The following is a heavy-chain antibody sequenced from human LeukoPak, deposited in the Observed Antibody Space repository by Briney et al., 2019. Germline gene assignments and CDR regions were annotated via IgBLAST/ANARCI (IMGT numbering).Heavy chain of an antibody. Sequence: GGSLRLSCAASGFTFSSYWMSWVRQAPGKGLEWVANIKQDGSEKYYVDSVKGRFTTSRDNTKNSLYLQMNSLRAEDTAVYYCARDVAARPRWFAPWGQGTLVTVSS. CDR2: IKQDGSEK. V-gene: IGHV3-7*01. CDR3: ARDVAARPRWFAP. CDR1: GFTFSSYW. D-gene: IGHD6-6*01. J-gene: IGHJ5*02.